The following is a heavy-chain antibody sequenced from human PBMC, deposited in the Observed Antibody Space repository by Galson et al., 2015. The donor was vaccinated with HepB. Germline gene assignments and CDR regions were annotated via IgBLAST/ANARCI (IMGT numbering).Heavy chain of an antibody. CDR1: EDSVSSDSAA. CDR3: ARNPAVAGTFYYYMDV. V-gene: IGHV6-1*01. CDR2: TYYRSKWCN. J-gene: IGHJ6*03. D-gene: IGHD6-19*01. Sequence: CAISEDSVSSDSAAWNWIRQSPPRGLEWLGRTYYRSKWCNDYAVSVKGRIIINPATSKNQFSLQLNSVTPEDTAVYYCARNPAVAGTFYYYMDVWDKGTTVAVSS.